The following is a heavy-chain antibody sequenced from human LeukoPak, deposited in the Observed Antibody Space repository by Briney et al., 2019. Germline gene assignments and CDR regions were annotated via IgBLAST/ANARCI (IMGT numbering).Heavy chain of an antibody. J-gene: IGHJ5*02. CDR2: INHSGST. CDR3: ARGGGWRRHYYDSSGYSQENWFDP. CDR1: GGSFSGYY. Sequence: SETLCLTCAVYGGSFSGYYWSWIRQPPGKGLEWIGEINHSGSTNYSPSLKSRVTISVDTSKNQFSLKLSSVTAADTAVYYCARGGGWRRHYYDSSGYSQENWFDPWGQGTLVTVSS. D-gene: IGHD3-22*01. V-gene: IGHV4-34*01.